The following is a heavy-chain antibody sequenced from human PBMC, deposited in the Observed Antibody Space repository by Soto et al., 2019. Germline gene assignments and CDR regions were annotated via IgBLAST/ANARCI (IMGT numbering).Heavy chain of an antibody. V-gene: IGHV1-2*02. D-gene: IGHD6-13*01. CDR2: INPNSGGT. CDR1: GYTFTGYY. J-gene: IGHJ4*02. Sequence: ASVKVSCKASGYTFTGYYMHWVRQAPGQGLEWMGWINPNSGGTNYAQKFQGRVTVTRDTSISTAYMELSRLRSDDTAVYYCARGSSSWHGEFDYWGQGTLVTVSS. CDR3: ARGSSSWHGEFDY.